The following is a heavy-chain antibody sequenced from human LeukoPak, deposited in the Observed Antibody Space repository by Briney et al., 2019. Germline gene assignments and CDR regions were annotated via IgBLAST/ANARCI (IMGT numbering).Heavy chain of an antibody. D-gene: IGHD1-26*01. CDR3: AREAKVGGALQY. CDR1: GFTFSDYW. CDR2: INTDGTFT. V-gene: IGHV3-74*01. J-gene: IGHJ4*02. Sequence: PGGSLRLSCETSGFTFSDYWMHWVRQAPGKGLEWVSRINTDGTFTRYPDSVKGRFTISRDTAKNTLLLQMNSLRAEDTAVYYCAREAKVGGALQYWGQGTLVTVSS.